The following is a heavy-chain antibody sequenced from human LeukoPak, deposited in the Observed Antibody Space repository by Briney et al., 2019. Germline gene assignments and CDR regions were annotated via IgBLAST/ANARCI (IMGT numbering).Heavy chain of an antibody. Sequence: SETLSLTCTVSGGSISGYYWSWIRQPAGKGLEWIGRIYTSGSTNYNPSLKSRVTMSVDTSKNQFSLKLSSVTAADTAVYYCARGWNYYDSSGYSLPYYYMDVWGKGTTVTVSS. V-gene: IGHV4-4*07. CDR1: GGSISGYY. D-gene: IGHD3-22*01. CDR3: ARGWNYYDSSGYSLPYYYMDV. CDR2: IYTSGST. J-gene: IGHJ6*03.